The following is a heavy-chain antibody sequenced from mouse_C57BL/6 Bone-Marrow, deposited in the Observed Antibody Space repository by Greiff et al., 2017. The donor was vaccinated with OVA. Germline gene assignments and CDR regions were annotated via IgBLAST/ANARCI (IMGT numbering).Heavy chain of an antibody. Sequence: QVQLQQSGAELVRPGASVTLSCKASGYTFTDYEMHWVKQTPVHGLEWIGAIDPETGGTAYNQKFKGKAILTADKSSSTAYMELRSLTSEDSAVYYCTSIYSYAMDCWGQGTSVTVSS. J-gene: IGHJ4*01. CDR1: GYTFTDYE. D-gene: IGHD2-1*01. CDR3: TSIYSYAMDC. CDR2: IDPETGGT. V-gene: IGHV1-15*01.